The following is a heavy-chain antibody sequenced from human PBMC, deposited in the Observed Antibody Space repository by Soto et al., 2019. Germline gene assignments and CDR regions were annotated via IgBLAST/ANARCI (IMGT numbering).Heavy chain of an antibody. CDR1: GYTFTGYY. Sequence: QVQLVQSGAEVKKPGASVKVSCKASGYTFTGYYMHWVRQAPGQGLEWMGWINPNSGGTNYAQMFQGWVTMTTDTSISAAYMELRRLRSDDTAVYYCARELRSEGPPAYYYYSYYGMDVWGQGTTVTVSS. J-gene: IGHJ6*02. V-gene: IGHV1-2*04. CDR3: ARELRSEGPPAYYYYSYYGMDV. D-gene: IGHD3-16*01. CDR2: INPNSGGT.